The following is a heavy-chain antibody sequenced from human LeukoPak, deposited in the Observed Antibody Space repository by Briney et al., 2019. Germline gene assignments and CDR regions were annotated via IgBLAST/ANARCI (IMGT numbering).Heavy chain of an antibody. CDR3: AKDLYYMDV. Sequence: GGSLRLSCAASGFTLSSYGMHWVRQAPGKGLEWVAFIWYDGSNKYYADSVKGRFTISRDNSKNTLYLQMNSLRAEDTAVYYCAKDLYYMDVWGKGTTVTISS. CDR2: IWYDGSNK. CDR1: GFTLSSYG. V-gene: IGHV3-30*02. J-gene: IGHJ6*03.